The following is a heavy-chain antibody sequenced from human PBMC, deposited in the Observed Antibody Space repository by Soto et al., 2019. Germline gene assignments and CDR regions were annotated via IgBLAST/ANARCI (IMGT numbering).Heavy chain of an antibody. V-gene: IGHV2-5*01. CDR2: IYWNDDK. J-gene: IGHJ5*02. Sequence: QITLKASGPALVKPTQTLTLTCTFSGFSLTTSGVGVGWIRQPPGKALEWLALIYWNDDKLYSPSLKSRLTITKDTSKNQVVLTMTNMDPVDTATYYCAHRRGFGELLSWGQGSLVTVSS. CDR3: AHRRGFGELLS. CDR1: GFSLTTSGVG. D-gene: IGHD3-10*01.